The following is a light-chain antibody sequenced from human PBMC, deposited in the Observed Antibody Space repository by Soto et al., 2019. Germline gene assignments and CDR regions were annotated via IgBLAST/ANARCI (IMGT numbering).Light chain of an antibody. CDR3: QQYSASPRT. V-gene: IGKV3D-15*01. Sequence: EIVMTPSPATLSVSPGERATLSCRASQSVSNNLAWYQQKPGQAPRLLIHSASTRAPGIPDRFSASGAGTDFTLTISRLEPEDSAVYYCQQYSASPRTFGPGTKVDI. CDR1: QSVSNN. J-gene: IGKJ3*01. CDR2: SAS.